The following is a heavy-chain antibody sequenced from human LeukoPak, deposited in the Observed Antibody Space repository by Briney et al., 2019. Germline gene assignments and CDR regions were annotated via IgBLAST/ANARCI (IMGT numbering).Heavy chain of an antibody. J-gene: IGHJ4*02. D-gene: IGHD2-15*01. Sequence: PSETLSLTCTVSGGSISSYYWNWIRQPPGKGLEWIGYIYYSGSTNYNPSLKSRATISVDTSKNQFSLKLSSVTAADTAVYYCARPSSGYCSSGSCFSLGYWGQGILVTVSS. CDR3: ARPSSGYCSSGSCFSLGY. CDR2: IYYSGST. V-gene: IGHV4-59*01. CDR1: GGSISSYY.